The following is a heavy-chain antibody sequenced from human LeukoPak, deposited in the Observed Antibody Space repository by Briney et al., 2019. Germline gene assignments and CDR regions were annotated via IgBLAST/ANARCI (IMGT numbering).Heavy chain of an antibody. Sequence: GGSLRLSCVGSGFSFSSYGMHWVRQAPGQGLEWVALIWYDGSNKNYVDSVKGRFTISRDNSKNTLYLQMNSLRAEDTAMYYCARDIYSSGWYYFDYWGQGALLTVSS. D-gene: IGHD6-19*01. CDR2: IWYDGSNK. CDR3: ARDIYSSGWYYFDY. V-gene: IGHV3-33*01. J-gene: IGHJ4*02. CDR1: GFSFSSYG.